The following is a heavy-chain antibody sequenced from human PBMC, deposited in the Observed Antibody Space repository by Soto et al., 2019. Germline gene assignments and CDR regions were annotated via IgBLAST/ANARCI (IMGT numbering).Heavy chain of an antibody. Sequence: GGSLRLSCAASGLTFSSYAMSWVRKAPGKGLEWVSAISGSGGSTYYADSVKGRFTISRDNSKNTLYLQMNSLRAEDTAVYYCAKYNGYSYGLDYWGQGTLVTVPQ. J-gene: IGHJ4*02. D-gene: IGHD5-18*01. V-gene: IGHV3-23*01. CDR2: ISGSGGST. CDR3: AKYNGYSYGLDY. CDR1: GLTFSSYA.